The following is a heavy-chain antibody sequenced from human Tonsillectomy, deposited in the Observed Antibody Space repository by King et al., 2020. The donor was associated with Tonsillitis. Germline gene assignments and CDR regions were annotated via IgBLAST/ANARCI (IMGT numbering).Heavy chain of an antibody. CDR1: GGTFSSYA. CDR2: IIPILGIA. Sequence: QWQLVQSGAEVKKPGSSVKVSCKASGGTFSSYAISWVRQAPGQGLEWMGRIIPILGIANYAQKFQDRVTITADKSTSTAYMELSSLRSEDTAVYYCARQTRQYSSGWYWFIDYWGQGTLVTVSS. J-gene: IGHJ4*02. CDR3: ARQTRQYSSGWYWFIDY. V-gene: IGHV1-69*09. D-gene: IGHD6-19*01.